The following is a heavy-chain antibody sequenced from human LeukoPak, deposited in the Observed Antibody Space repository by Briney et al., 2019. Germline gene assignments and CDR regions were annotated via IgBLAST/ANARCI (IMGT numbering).Heavy chain of an antibody. D-gene: IGHD3-9*01. CDR2: IIPILGIA. V-gene: IGHV1-69*04. CDR3: ARALTRVTGYNWFDP. Sequence: ASVKVSCKASGGTFSSYAISWVRQAPGQGLEWMGRIIPILGIANYAQKFQGRVTITADKSTSTAYMELSSLRSEDTAVYYCARALTRVTGYNWFDPWAREPWSPSPQ. J-gene: IGHJ5*02. CDR1: GGTFSSYA.